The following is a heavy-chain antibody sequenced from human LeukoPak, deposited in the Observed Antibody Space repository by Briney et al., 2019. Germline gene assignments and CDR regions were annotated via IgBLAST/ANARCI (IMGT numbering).Heavy chain of an antibody. V-gene: IGHV1-24*01. CDR1: GYTLTELS. CDR2: FDPEDGET. Sequence: ASVKVSCKVSGYTLTELSMHWVRQAPGKGLEWMGGFDPEDGETIYAQKFQGRVTMTRDTSISTAYMELSRLRSDDTAVYYCARDHKLVFDYWGQGTLVTVSS. D-gene: IGHD6-13*01. J-gene: IGHJ4*02. CDR3: ARDHKLVFDY.